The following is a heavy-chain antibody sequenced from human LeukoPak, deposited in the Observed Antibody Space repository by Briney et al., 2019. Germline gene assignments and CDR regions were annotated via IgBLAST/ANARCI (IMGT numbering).Heavy chain of an antibody. Sequence: GGSLRLSCAASGFTFSDYYISSIRQAPGRGLGWVSYISSSGSTIYYADSVKGRFTISRDNAKNSLYRQMNSLRAEDTAVYYCARDPYGSGSYLLDYWGQGTLVTVSS. CDR3: ARDPYGSGSYLLDY. J-gene: IGHJ4*02. V-gene: IGHV3-11*01. D-gene: IGHD3-10*01. CDR1: GFTFSDYY. CDR2: ISSSGSTI.